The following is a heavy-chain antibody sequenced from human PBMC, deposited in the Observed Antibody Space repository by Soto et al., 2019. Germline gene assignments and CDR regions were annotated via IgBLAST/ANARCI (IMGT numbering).Heavy chain of an antibody. CDR1: GDSVSSNSAA. J-gene: IGHJ6*03. D-gene: IGHD2-2*01. V-gene: IGHV6-1*01. CDR3: ARQRGGYCSSTSCYDYYYYYMDV. CDR2: TYYRSKWYN. Sequence: PSQTLSLTCAISGDSVSSNSAAWNWIRQSPSRGLEWLGRTYYRSKWYNDYAVSVKSRITINPDTSKNQFSLKLSSVTAADTAVYYCARQRGGYCSSTSCYDYYYYYMDVWGKGTTVTV.